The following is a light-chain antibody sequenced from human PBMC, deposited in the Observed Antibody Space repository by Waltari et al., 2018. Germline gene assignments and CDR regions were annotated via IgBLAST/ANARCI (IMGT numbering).Light chain of an antibody. CDR2: KAN. CDR1: PGSLSSTSY. J-gene: IGLJ3*02. V-gene: IGLV8-61*01. CDR3: LLYMGSGIWV. Sequence: QTVVTQEPSLSVSPGGTVTLTCALSPGSLSSTSYASWYQQRPVQTPRTLVYKANIRSSGVPDRFSGSVLGNKAVLIITGAQAEDESTYYCLLYMGSGIWVFGGGTKLTVL.